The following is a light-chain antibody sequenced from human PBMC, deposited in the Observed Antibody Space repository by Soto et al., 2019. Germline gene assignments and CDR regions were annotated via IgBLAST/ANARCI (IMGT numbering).Light chain of an antibody. V-gene: IGKV3-20*01. CDR1: QSVSSSY. J-gene: IGKJ2*01. Sequence: EIVLTQSPGTLSLSPGERATLSCRASQSVSSSYLAWYQQKPGQAPRLLIYGASNRATGIPDRFSGSGSGTDFTLTISRLEAEDCAVYFCQQYNNSPEYTFGQGTKLEIK. CDR3: QQYNNSPEYT. CDR2: GAS.